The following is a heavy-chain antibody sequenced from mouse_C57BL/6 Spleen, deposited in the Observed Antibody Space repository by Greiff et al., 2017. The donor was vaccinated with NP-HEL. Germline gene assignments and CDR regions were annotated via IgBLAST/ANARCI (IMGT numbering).Heavy chain of an antibody. CDR3: ARPYSNYEEAMDY. CDR1: GFNIKDYY. J-gene: IGHJ4*01. CDR2: IDPEDGET. Sequence: VHVKQSGAELVKPGASVKLSCTASGFNIKDYYMHWVKQRTEQGLEWIGRIDPEDGETKYAPKFQGKATITADTSSNTAYLQLSSLTSEDTAVYYCARPYSNYEEAMDYWGQGTSVTVSS. D-gene: IGHD2-5*01. V-gene: IGHV14-2*01.